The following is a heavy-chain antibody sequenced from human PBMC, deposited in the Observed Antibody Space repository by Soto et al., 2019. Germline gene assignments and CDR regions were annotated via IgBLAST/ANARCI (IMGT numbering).Heavy chain of an antibody. J-gene: IGHJ1*01. V-gene: IGHV4-59*01. CDR1: GGSISGFY. D-gene: IGHD3-10*01. CDR3: ARDRGATFPL. Sequence: SETLCLTWTVAGGSISGFYWRWILQSPGKGLEWIGSIYDTGRTNYNPSLESRVTISVDRSKNQFSLKLTSVTAADRAVYYCARDRGATFPLWAQGTLVTVSS. CDR2: IYDTGRT.